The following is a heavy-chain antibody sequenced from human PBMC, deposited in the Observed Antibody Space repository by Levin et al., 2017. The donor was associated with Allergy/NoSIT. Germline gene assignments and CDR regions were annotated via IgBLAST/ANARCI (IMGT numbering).Heavy chain of an antibody. V-gene: IGHV3-30*18. D-gene: IGHD4-23*01. Sequence: PGGSLRLSCAASGFTFSSYGMHWVRQAPGKGLEWVAVISYDGSNKYYADSVKGRFTISRDNSKNTLYLQMNSLRAEDTAVYYCAKDLHVAAVDDAFDIWGQGTMVTVSS. J-gene: IGHJ3*02. CDR3: AKDLHVAAVDDAFDI. CDR2: ISYDGSNK. CDR1: GFTFSSYG.